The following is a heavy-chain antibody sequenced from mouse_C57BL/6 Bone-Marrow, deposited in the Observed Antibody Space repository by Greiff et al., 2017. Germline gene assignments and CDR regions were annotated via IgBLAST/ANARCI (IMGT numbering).Heavy chain of an antibody. CDR3: TGGGNYYAMDY. CDR2: IRLKSDNYAT. CDR1: GFTFSNYW. V-gene: IGHV6-3*01. Sequence: EVKLVESGGGLVQPGGSMKLSCVASGFTFSNYWMNWVRQSPEKGLEWVAQIRLKSDNYATYYAESVTGRFTISRDDSKSSVYLQMHNLRAEDTGIYYCTGGGNYYAMDYWGQGTAVTVSS. J-gene: IGHJ4*01.